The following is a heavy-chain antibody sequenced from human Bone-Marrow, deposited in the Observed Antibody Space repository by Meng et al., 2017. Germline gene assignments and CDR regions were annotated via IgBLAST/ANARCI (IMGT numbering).Heavy chain of an antibody. J-gene: IGHJ4*02. D-gene: IGHD2-2*01. CDR1: GFTFSDHY. CDR3: ARSSSTRDFDY. CDR2: TRNKANSYTT. Sequence: EVQLVESGGGLVQPERSLRLSCAASGFTFSDHYMDWVRQAPGKGLEWVGRTRNKANSYTTQYAASVKGRFSVSRDDSKNSLYLQMNSLKIEDTAVYYCARSSSTRDFDYWGQGTLVTVSS. V-gene: IGHV3-72*01.